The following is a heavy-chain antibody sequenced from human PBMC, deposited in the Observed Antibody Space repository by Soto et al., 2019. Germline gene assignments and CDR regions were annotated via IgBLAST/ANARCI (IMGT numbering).Heavy chain of an antibody. D-gene: IGHD3-10*01. Sequence: SETLSLTCAVSGDSISSGGFSWSWIRQPPGKGLEWIGYIYHSGTSFYNPSLKSRVTISVDGSKNQFSLKVNSVTAADTAVYYCARQGFGELHGLVDVWGQGITVTVS. CDR2: IYHSGTS. CDR1: GDSISSGGFS. V-gene: IGHV4-30-2*01. J-gene: IGHJ6*02. CDR3: ARQGFGELHGLVDV.